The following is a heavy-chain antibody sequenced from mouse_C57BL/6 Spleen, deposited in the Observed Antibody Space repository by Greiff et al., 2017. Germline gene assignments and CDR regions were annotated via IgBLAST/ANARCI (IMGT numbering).Heavy chain of an antibody. CDR3: ASPIYYDYDTFAY. J-gene: IGHJ3*01. CDR1: GYTFTSYW. CDR2: IHPNSGST. Sequence: VQLQPPGAELVKPGASVKLSCKASGYTFTSYWMHWVKQRPGQGLEWIGMIHPNSGSTNYNEKFKSKATLTVDKSSSTAYMQLSSLTSEDSAVYYGASPIYYDYDTFAYWGQGTLVTVSA. D-gene: IGHD2-4*01. V-gene: IGHV1-64*01.